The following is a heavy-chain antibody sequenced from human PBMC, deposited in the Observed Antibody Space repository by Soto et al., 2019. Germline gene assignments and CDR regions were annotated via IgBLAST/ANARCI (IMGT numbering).Heavy chain of an antibody. CDR2: VNGDGRST. D-gene: IGHD1-20*01. Sequence: GGSLRLSCAASGFTFSNYWMHWVRQAPGKGLVWVSRVNGDGRSTFYADSVKGRFTISRDNAENTVFLQMDSLRAEDTAVYYCARDNWNTVWGQGTVVTVSS. V-gene: IGHV3-74*01. J-gene: IGHJ3*01. CDR3: ARDNWNTV. CDR1: GFTFSNYW.